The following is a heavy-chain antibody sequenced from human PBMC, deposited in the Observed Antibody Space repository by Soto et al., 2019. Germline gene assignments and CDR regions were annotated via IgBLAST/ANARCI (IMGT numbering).Heavy chain of an antibody. CDR3: AKKVNSGPGSQYFDY. J-gene: IGHJ4*02. CDR1: GFTFSSYS. CDR2: FRSGGDDGTT. D-gene: IGHD3-10*01. Sequence: LRLSCVASGFTFSSYSMSWVRQAPGKGPEWVSGFRSGGDDGTTYYADSVKGRFTISRDNSKNTLFLQMNSLRAEDTAIYYCAKKVNSGPGSQYFDYWGQGTLVTVSS. V-gene: IGHV3-23*01.